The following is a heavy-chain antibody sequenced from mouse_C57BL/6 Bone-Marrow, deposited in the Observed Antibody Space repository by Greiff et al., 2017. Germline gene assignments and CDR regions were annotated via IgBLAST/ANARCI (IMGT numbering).Heavy chain of an antibody. V-gene: IGHV1-50*01. CDR1: GYTFTSYW. CDR2: IDPSDSYT. J-gene: IGHJ2*01. Sequence: QVQLKQPGAELVKPGASVKLSCKASGYTFTSYWMQWVKQRPGQGLEWIGEIDPSDSYTNYNQKFKGKATLTVDTSSSTAYMQLSSLTSEDSAVYYCARKRITTVDWGQGTTLTVSS. D-gene: IGHD1-1*01. CDR3: ARKRITTVD.